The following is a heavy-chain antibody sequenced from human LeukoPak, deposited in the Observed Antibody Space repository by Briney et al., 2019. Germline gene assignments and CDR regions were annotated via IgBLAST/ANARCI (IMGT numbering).Heavy chain of an antibody. V-gene: IGHV5-51*01. CDR2: INPGDSDT. D-gene: IGHD5-18*01. J-gene: IGHJ4*02. CDR1: GYSFTTYW. Sequence: GESLKISCKGSGYSFTTYWIGWVRQMPGKGLEWMGIINPGDSDTRYSPSLQGQVTISADKSISTAYLQWSSLKASDTAMYYCARQGAMVTLDYWGQGTLVTVSS. CDR3: ARQGAMVTLDY.